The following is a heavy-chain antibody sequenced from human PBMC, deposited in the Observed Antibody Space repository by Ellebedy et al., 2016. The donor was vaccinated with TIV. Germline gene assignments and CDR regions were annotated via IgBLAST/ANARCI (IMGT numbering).Heavy chain of an antibody. D-gene: IGHD6-19*01. J-gene: IGHJ4*02. CDR3: ARQGHSSGWYVGEYYFDY. CDR2: IYYRGRT. CDR1: GGSISSSSYY. V-gene: IGHV4-39*01. Sequence: MPSETLSLTCTVSGGSISSSSYYWGWIRQPPWKGLEWIGSIYYRGRTYYNPSLKSRVTISVDTSKNQFSLKLSSVTAADTAVYYCARQGHSSGWYVGEYYFDYWGQGTLVTVSS.